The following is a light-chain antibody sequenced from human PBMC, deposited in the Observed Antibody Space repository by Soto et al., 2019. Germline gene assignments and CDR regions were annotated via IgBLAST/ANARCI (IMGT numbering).Light chain of an antibody. J-gene: IGKJ4*02. V-gene: IGKV3-20*01. CDR3: QQFAGS. CDR2: GAS. Sequence: LLTQSPGTLSLSPGERATLSCRASQSVSPSSLAWYQQRPGQSPRLLIYGASSRATGIPDRFSGRGSGTDFTLIISRLEPEDFAVYYCQQFAGSFGGGTKVDIK. CDR1: QSVSPSS.